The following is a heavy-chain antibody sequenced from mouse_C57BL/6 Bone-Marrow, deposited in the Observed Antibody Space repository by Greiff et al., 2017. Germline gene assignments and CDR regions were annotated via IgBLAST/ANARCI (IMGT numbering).Heavy chain of an antibody. J-gene: IGHJ4*01. CDR2: IDPTDSYT. V-gene: IGHV1-50*01. Sequence: VQLQQPGAELVKPGASVKLSCKASGYTFTSYWMQWVKQRPGQGLEWIGEIDPTDSYTNYNQKFKGKATLTVDTSSSTAYMQLSNLTSEDSAVYYCASFPYEGYYVEAMDYWDQGTAVTVTS. D-gene: IGHD2-3*01. CDR1: GYTFTSYW. CDR3: ASFPYEGYYVEAMDY.